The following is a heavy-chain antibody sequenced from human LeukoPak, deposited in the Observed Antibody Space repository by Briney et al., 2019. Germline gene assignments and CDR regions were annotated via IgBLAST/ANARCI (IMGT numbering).Heavy chain of an antibody. CDR2: ISYDGSNK. CDR1: GFTFSSYA. CDR3: ARDLSRGYSGYDLDY. D-gene: IGHD5-12*01. Sequence: GGSLRLSCAASGFTFSSYAMHWVRQAPGKGLEWVAVISYDGSNKYYADSVKGRFTISRDNSKNTLYLQMNSLRAEDTAVYYCARDLSRGYSGYDLDYWGQGTLVTVSS. V-gene: IGHV3-30-3*01. J-gene: IGHJ4*02.